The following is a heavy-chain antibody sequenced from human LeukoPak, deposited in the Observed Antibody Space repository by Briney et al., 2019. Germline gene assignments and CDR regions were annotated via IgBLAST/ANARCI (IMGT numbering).Heavy chain of an antibody. CDR1: GFTFNNYA. D-gene: IGHD6-19*01. Sequence: GGSLRLSCAASGFTFNNYAMSWVRRAPGKGLEWVSAISGSGGSTYYADSVKGRFTISRDNSKNTLYLQMNSLRAEDTAVYYCAKKISGWADYWGQGTLVTVSS. V-gene: IGHV3-23*01. CDR2: ISGSGGST. J-gene: IGHJ4*02. CDR3: AKKISGWADY.